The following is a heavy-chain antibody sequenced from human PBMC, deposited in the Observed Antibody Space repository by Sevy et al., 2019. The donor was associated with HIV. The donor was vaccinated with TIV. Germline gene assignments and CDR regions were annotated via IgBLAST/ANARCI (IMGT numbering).Heavy chain of an antibody. J-gene: IGHJ5*02. CDR3: ARDATEYTSSSVSFEP. CDR1: GGSISSGNYY. V-gene: IGHV4-30-4*01. D-gene: IGHD6-6*01. Sequence: SETLSLTCTVSGGSISSGNYYWHWIRQPPGKGLEWIGYISYTGNTYYNPSLKSPVTISVDTSNNQFSLRLTSVTAADTAVYYCARDATEYTSSSVSFEPWGQGTLVTLSS. CDR2: ISYTGNT.